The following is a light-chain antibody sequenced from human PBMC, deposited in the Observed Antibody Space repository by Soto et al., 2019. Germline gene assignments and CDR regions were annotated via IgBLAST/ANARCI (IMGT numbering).Light chain of an antibody. CDR2: EIT. CDR1: SSDVGGFHS. J-gene: IGLJ3*02. Sequence: QSALTQPASVSGSPGQSITISCTGTSSDVGGFHSVSWYQQHPGKAPKLIIYEITSRPSGISDRFPGSKSGNTASLPISGLNVDDEANYYCRSSTTSGTRVFGGGTKLTVL. CDR3: RSSTTSGTRV. V-gene: IGLV2-14*01.